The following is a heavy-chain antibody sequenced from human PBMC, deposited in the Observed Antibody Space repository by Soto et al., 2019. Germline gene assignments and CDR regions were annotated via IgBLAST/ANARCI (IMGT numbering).Heavy chain of an antibody. V-gene: IGHV1-69*13. CDR1: GGTFSSYA. J-gene: IGHJ6*02. CDR3: ARERAVDDDYSNYYYGMDV. Sequence: ASVKVSCKASGGTFSSYAISWVRQAPGQGLEWMGGIIPIFGTANYAQKFQGRVTITADESTSTAYMELSSLRSEDTAVYYCARERAVDDDYSNYYYGMDVWGQGTTVTVSS. CDR2: IIPIFGTA. D-gene: IGHD4-4*01.